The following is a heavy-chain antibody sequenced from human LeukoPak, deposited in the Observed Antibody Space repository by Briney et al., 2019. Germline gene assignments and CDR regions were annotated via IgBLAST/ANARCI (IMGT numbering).Heavy chain of an antibody. V-gene: IGHV3-23*01. D-gene: IGHD4-17*01. J-gene: IGHJ4*02. CDR2: ISGSGGST. CDR3: ARDGSYGDYDY. Sequence: PGGSLRLSCAASGFTFSSYAMSWVRQAPGKGLEWVSAISGSGGSTYYADSVKGRFTISRDNAKNSLYLQMNSLRAEDTAVYYCARDGSYGDYDYWGQGTLVTVSS. CDR1: GFTFSSYA.